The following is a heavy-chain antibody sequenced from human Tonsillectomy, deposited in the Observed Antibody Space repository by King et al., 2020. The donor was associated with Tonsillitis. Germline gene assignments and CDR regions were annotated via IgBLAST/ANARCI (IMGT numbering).Heavy chain of an antibody. CDR1: GFTLSRYG. Sequence: VLLVQSGGGVVQPGRSLRLSCAASGFTLSRYGMHWVRQAPGKGLEWVALILKDGSKKYYADSVKGRFTISRDISKNTLFLLMNSLRAEDTAVYYCETTGSIKELSDYWGQGTLVTVSS. J-gene: IGHJ4*02. D-gene: IGHD1-14*01. V-gene: IGHV3-30*03. CDR3: ETTGSIKELSDY. CDR2: ILKDGSKK.